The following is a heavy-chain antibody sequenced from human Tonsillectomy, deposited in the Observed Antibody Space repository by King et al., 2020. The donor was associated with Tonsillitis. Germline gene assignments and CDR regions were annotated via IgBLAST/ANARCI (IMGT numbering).Heavy chain of an antibody. V-gene: IGHV3-30*18. CDR1: GFTFSSFG. Sequence: VQLVESGGGVVQPGRSLRLSCAASGFTFSSFGMHWVRQAPGKGLEWVAVISSDGYKTYYADSVKGRFTISRDNSKNTLYVQMNSLRGEDTATYYCAKHRWLNSMDANFDYWGQGTLVTVSS. CDR2: ISSDGYKT. J-gene: IGHJ4*02. D-gene: IGHD5-12*01. CDR3: AKHRWLNSMDANFDY.